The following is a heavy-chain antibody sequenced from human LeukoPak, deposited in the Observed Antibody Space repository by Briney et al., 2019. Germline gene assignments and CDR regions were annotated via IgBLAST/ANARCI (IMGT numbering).Heavy chain of an antibody. J-gene: IGHJ4*02. CDR2: INHSGST. CDR3: ARVRGYSSSWYVGHYFDY. CDR1: GGSFSGYY. V-gene: IGHV4-34*01. Sequence: NPSETLSLTCAVYGGSFSGYYWSWIRQPPGKGLEWIGEINHSGSTNYNPSLKSRVTISVDTSKNQFSLKLSSVTAADTAVYYCARVRGYSSSWYVGHYFDYWGQGTLVTVSS. D-gene: IGHD6-13*01.